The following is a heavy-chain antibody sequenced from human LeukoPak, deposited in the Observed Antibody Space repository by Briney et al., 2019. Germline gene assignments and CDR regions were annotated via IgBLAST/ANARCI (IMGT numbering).Heavy chain of an antibody. CDR3: ARDPGVVAFHYFDF. Sequence: GGSLRLSCAASGFTFSSHAMAWVRQAPGKGLEWVSAIGGRGGSTYYADSVKGRFTISRNNSKNTVYLQMNSLRAEDTAVYYCARDPGVVAFHYFDFWGQGTLVTVSS. CDR2: IGGRGGST. V-gene: IGHV3-23*01. CDR1: GFTFSSHA. J-gene: IGHJ4*02. D-gene: IGHD3-3*01.